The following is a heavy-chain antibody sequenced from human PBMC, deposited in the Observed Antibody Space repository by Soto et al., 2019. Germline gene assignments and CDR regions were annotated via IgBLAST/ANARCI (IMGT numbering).Heavy chain of an antibody. V-gene: IGHV1-69*12. CDR1: GLTFSSST. Sequence: QVHLVQSGAEVKKPGSSVKVSCKASGLTFSSSTLTWVRQVPGQRPEWMGGIIPFFSSVNYAQKFQDRVTITADVSTSTTYMELRSLRSEDTAVYYCARGHQYGGNSDAFEFWGQGTVVTVSS. CDR2: IIPFFSSV. D-gene: IGHD2-21*02. CDR3: ARGHQYGGNSDAFEF. J-gene: IGHJ3*01.